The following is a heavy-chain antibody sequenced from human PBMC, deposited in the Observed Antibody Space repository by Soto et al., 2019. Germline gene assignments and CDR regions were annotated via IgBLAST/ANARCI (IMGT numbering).Heavy chain of an antibody. CDR1: GFTFSSYT. CDR2: ISSGSSPI. J-gene: IGHJ6*02. Sequence: EVQLVESGGGLVQPGGSLRLSCAASGFTFSSYTMNWVRQAPGKGLEWLSYISSGSSPIYYADSVKGRFTISRDNAKNSLYLQMSSLRDEDTAVYYCASLTIFGAVIEGMDVWGQGTTVTVSS. D-gene: IGHD3-3*01. CDR3: ASLTIFGAVIEGMDV. V-gene: IGHV3-48*02.